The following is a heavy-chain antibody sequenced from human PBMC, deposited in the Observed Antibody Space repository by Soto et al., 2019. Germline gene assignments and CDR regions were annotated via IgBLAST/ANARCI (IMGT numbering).Heavy chain of an antibody. CDR1: GFTVSSNY. Sequence: EVQLVESGGGLIQPGGSLRLSCAASGFTVSSNYMSWVRQAPGKGLEWVSVIYSGGSTYYADSVKGRFTISRDNSXNXQYLQMNSLRAEDTAVYYCARDGGGIYPYYYCGMDVWGQGTTVTVSS. CDR3: ARDGGGIYPYYYCGMDV. CDR2: IYSGGST. J-gene: IGHJ6*02. D-gene: IGHD2-2*02. V-gene: IGHV3-53*01.